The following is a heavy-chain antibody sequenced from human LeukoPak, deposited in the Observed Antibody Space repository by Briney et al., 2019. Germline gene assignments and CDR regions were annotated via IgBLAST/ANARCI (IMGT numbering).Heavy chain of an antibody. CDR1: GFTFSSYW. V-gene: IGHV3-74*01. CDR2: INTDGSST. CDR3: ARDGSDCSSTSCPSSYYYYYMDV. J-gene: IGHJ6*03. D-gene: IGHD2-2*01. Sequence: SGGSLRLSCAASGFTFSSYWMHWVRQAPGKGLVWVSRINTDGSSTSYADSVKGRSTISRDSAKNTLYLQMNSLRAEDTAVYYCARDGSDCSSTSCPSSYYYYYMDVWGKGTTVTVSS.